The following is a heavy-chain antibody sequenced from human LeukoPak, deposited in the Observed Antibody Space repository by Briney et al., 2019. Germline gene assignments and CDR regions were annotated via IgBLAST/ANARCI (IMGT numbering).Heavy chain of an antibody. CDR3: ARDLDYFDY. J-gene: IGHJ4*02. Sequence: SETLSLTCTVSGGSISSRSYYWGWIRQPPGKGLEWIGSIYYSGSTYYNPSLKSRVTISVDTSKNQFSLKLSSVTAADTAVYYCARDLDYFDYWGQGTLVTVSS. CDR1: GGSISSRSYY. CDR2: IYYSGST. V-gene: IGHV4-39*07.